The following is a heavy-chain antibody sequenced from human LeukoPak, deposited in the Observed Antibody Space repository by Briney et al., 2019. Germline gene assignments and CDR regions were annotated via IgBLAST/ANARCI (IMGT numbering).Heavy chain of an antibody. D-gene: IGHD1-26*01. CDR1: GFTFSSYA. Sequence: GGSLRLSCAASGFTFSSYAMSWVRQAPGKGLEWVSVIYSGGSTYYADSVKGRFTISRDNSKNTLYLQMNSLRAEDTAVYYCARDSRWELTGSDYWGQGTLVTVSS. CDR2: IYSGGST. J-gene: IGHJ4*02. V-gene: IGHV3-66*01. CDR3: ARDSRWELTGSDY.